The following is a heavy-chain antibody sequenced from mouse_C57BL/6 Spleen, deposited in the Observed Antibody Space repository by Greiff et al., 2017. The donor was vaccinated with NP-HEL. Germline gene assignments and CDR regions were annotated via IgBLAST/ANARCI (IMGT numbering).Heavy chain of an antibody. Sequence: EVMLVESGGGLVQPKGSLKLSCAASGFSFNTYAMNWVRQAPGKGLEWVARIRSKSNNYATYYADSVKDRFTISRDDSESMLYLQMNNLKTEDTAMYYCVSSYDYASYYFDYWGQGTTLTVSS. CDR3: VSSYDYASYYFDY. CDR2: IRSKSNNYAT. CDR1: GFSFNTYA. V-gene: IGHV10-1*01. J-gene: IGHJ2*01. D-gene: IGHD2-4*01.